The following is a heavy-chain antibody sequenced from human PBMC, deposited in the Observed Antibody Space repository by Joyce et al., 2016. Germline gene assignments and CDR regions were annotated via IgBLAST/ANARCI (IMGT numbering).Heavy chain of an antibody. J-gene: IGHJ2*01. CDR1: GFTFSSSA. Sequence: QVQLVESGGGVVPPGRSRRLSCAASGFTFSSSAMHWVRQAPGKGLEWLTFISYDGATQDFAASVGGRFTISRDNSKTSNTVFLQMNSLRPEDTAVYYCARERNNWYFDLWGRGTLVTVSS. CDR3: ARERNNWYFDL. CDR2: ISYDGATQ. V-gene: IGHV3-30-3*01.